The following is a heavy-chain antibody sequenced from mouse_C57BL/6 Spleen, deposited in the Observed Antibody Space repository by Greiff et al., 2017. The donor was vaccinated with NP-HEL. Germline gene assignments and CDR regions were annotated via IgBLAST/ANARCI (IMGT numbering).Heavy chain of an antibody. CDR2: IDPSDSET. D-gene: IGHD1-1*01. J-gene: IGHJ2*01. Sequence: QVQLQQPGAELVRPGSSVKLSCKASGYTFTSYWMHWVKQRPIQGLEWIGNIDPSDSETHYNQKFKDKATLTVDKSSSTAYMQLSSLTSEDSAVYYCARAYYYGSSHCFDYWGQGTTRTVSS. V-gene: IGHV1-52*01. CDR1: GYTFTSYW. CDR3: ARAYYYGSSHCFDY.